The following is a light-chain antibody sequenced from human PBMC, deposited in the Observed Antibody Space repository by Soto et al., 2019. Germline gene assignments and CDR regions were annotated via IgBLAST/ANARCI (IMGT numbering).Light chain of an antibody. J-gene: IGKJ4*01. V-gene: IGKV3-11*01. CDR2: DVS. CDR3: QHRVNWPP. CDR1: QSVSNY. Sequence: EIVLTQSPATLSLSPGERATLSCRASQSVSNYLGWYQQKSGQAPRLLISDVSKRATGIPARFSGSGSGTDFTLTISSLEPEDFAVYYCQHRVNWPPFGGGTKVEIK.